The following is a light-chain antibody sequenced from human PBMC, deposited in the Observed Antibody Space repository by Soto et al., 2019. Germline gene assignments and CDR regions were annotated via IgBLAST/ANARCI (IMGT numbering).Light chain of an antibody. Sequence: IVLTQSPATLYLYPGERATLSCTASQSVSSSYLVWYQQKPGQVPRLLIYGPSTRATGIPDRFSGSGSGTDFTLTISRLEPEDFAVYYCQQYGSSPPWTFGQGTKVDIK. V-gene: IGKV3-20*01. CDR2: GPS. CDR3: QQYGSSPPWT. J-gene: IGKJ1*01. CDR1: QSVSSSY.